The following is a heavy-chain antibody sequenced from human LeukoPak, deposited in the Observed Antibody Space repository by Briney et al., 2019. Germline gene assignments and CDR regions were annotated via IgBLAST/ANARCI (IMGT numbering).Heavy chain of an antibody. J-gene: IGHJ4*02. V-gene: IGHV3-7*01. CDR3: AREGSQSASGTYPGND. D-gene: IGHD1-26*01. Sequence: GGSLRLSCVASGFTFNNYWMSWVRQAPGKGLEWVANIKQDGSEKYYVDSVKGRFTISRDNAKNSLFLQMNRLRAEDTAVYFCAREGSQSASGTYPGNDWGQGTLVTVSS. CDR1: GFTFNNYW. CDR2: IKQDGSEK.